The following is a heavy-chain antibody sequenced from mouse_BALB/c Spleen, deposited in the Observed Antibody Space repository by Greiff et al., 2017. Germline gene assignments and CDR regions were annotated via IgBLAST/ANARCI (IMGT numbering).Heavy chain of an antibody. CDR1: GYSITSDYA. Sequence: DVKLVESGPGLVKPSQSLSLTCTVTGYSITSDYAWNWIRQFPGNKLEWMGYISYSGSTSYNPSLKSRISITRDTSKNQFFLQLNSVTTEDTATYYCARGIYYYGSSQAWFAYWGQGTLVTVSA. D-gene: IGHD1-1*01. V-gene: IGHV3-2*02. CDR3: ARGIYYYGSSQAWFAY. CDR2: ISYSGST. J-gene: IGHJ3*01.